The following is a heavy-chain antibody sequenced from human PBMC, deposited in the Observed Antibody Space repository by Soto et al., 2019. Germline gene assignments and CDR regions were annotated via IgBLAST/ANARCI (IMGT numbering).Heavy chain of an antibody. CDR2: IWYDGNNK. V-gene: IGHV3-33*01. CDR1: GFTFSGHG. J-gene: IGHJ4*02. D-gene: IGHD3-22*01. CDR3: ARDADTSGYFHDSDY. Sequence: ESGGGVVQPGRSLRLSCAASGFTFSGHGMHWVRQAPGKGLEWVGVIWYDGNNKCYADSVKGRFTISRDNSKNTLYLQMNRLRAEDTAVYYCARDADTSGYFHDSDYWGQGTLVTVSS.